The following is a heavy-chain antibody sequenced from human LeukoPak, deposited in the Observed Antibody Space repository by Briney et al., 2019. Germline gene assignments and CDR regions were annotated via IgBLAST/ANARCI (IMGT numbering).Heavy chain of an antibody. D-gene: IGHD3-22*01. CDR3: ARATSLLVVITLKSYYFDY. J-gene: IGHJ4*02. CDR2: ISYDGSNK. CDR1: GSTFSSYG. Sequence: QPGRSLRLSCAASGSTFSSYGMHWVRQAPGKGLEWVAVISYDGSNKYYADSVKGRFAISRDNAKNSLYLQMNSLRAEDTAVYYCARATSLLVVITLKSYYFDYWGQGTLVTVSS. V-gene: IGHV3-30*03.